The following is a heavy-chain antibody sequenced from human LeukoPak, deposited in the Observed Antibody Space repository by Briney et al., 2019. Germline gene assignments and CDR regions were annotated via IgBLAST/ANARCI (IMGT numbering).Heavy chain of an antibody. CDR2: IRSDGSVT. CDR3: AKEQAGALDI. Sequence: GGSLRLSCAASGFAFSSYWMHWVRQAPGKGLVSVSRIRSDGSVTAYADSVKGRFTISRDNAKNTLYLQMSSLRAEDTAVYYCAKEQAGALDIWGQGTMVTVSS. J-gene: IGHJ3*02. V-gene: IGHV3-74*01. CDR1: GFAFSSYW. D-gene: IGHD3-10*01.